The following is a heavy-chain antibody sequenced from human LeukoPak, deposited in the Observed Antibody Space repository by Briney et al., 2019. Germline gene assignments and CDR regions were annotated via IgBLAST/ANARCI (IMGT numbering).Heavy chain of an antibody. CDR1: GGSFSGYY. V-gene: IGHV4-34*01. CDR2: INHSGST. Sequence: SETLSLTCAVYGGSFSGYYWSWIRQPPGKGLEWIGEINHSGSTNYNPSLKSRVTISVDTSKNQFSLKLSSVTAADTAVYYCARLGRGSGYYSLYYFDYWGQGTLVTVSS. J-gene: IGHJ4*02. CDR3: ARLGRGSGYYSLYYFDY. D-gene: IGHD3-22*01.